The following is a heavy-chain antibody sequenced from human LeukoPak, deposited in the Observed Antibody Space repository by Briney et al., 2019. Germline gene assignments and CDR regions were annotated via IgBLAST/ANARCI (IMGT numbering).Heavy chain of an antibody. Sequence: PGGSLRLSCAASGFTFSSYGMNWVRQAPGKGLEWVSYISSSGSTIYYADSVKGRFTISRDNAKNSLYLQMNSLRAEDTAVYYCAGRERGYSGYAWGYYFDYWGQGTLVTVSS. D-gene: IGHD5-12*01. J-gene: IGHJ4*02. CDR3: AGRERGYSGYAWGYYFDY. CDR1: GFTFSSYG. CDR2: ISSSGSTI. V-gene: IGHV3-48*04.